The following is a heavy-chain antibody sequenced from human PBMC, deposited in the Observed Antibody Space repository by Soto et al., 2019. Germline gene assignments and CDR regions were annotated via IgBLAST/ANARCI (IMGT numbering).Heavy chain of an antibody. J-gene: IGHJ6*04. CDR3: GSHPSRRPWEGYRGELGGYFHYGIDG. D-gene: IGHD3-16*01. V-gene: IGHV1-18*04. Sequence: GASVKVSCKASGYTFTNAGINWVRQSPGQGLEGMGWISAYKVNTYDAQKFQARVTMNTDTSPKTAYIDSRSMRSNGTAVCFCGSHPSRRPWEGYRGELGGYFHYGIDGWGKRTT. CDR1: GYTFTNAG. CDR2: ISAYKVNT.